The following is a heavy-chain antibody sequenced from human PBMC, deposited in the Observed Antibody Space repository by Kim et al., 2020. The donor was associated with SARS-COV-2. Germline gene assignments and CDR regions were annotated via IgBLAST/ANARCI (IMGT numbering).Heavy chain of an antibody. J-gene: IGHJ4*02. V-gene: IGHV3-48*02. Sequence: ADSVKGRFTISRDNAKNSLYLQMNSLRDEDTAVYYCARAGSYAFPLPPDYWGQGTLVTVSS. CDR3: ARAGSYAFPLPPDY. D-gene: IGHD3-16*01.